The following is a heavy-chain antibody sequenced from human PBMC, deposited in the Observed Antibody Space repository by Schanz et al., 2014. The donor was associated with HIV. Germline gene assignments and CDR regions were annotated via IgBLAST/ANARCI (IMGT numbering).Heavy chain of an antibody. V-gene: IGHV1-2*02. CDR2: INPNSGGT. CDR3: ARGRVTNIALMVYAVTEGMDV. CDR1: GYTFTGYY. J-gene: IGHJ6*02. D-gene: IGHD2-8*02. Sequence: QVQLVQSGAEVKKPGASVKVSCKASGYTFTGYYIHWVRQAPGQGLEWMGWINPNSGGTNSAQKFQGRVTMTRDTSISTGYMDLSRLRSDDAAVYYCARGRVTNIALMVYAVTEGMDVWGQGTTVTVSS.